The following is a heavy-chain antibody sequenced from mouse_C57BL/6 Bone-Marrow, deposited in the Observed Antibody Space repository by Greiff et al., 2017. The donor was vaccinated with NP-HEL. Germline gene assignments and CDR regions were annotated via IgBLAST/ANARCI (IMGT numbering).Heavy chain of an antibody. J-gene: IGHJ3*01. D-gene: IGHD3-2*02. V-gene: IGHV1-15*01. CDR1: GYTFTDYE. Sequence: VQLVESGAELVRPGASVTLSCKASGYTFTDYEMHWVKQTPVHGLEWIGAIDPETGGTAYNQKFKGKAILTADKSSSTAYMELRSLTSEDSAVYYCTRKGYKGFAYWGQGTLVTVSA. CDR3: TRKGYKGFAY. CDR2: IDPETGGT.